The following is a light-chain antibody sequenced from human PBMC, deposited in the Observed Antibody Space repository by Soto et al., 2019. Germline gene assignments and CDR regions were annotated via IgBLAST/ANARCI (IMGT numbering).Light chain of an antibody. CDR3: VLYMGSGISV. CDR1: SGSVSKSHY. CDR2: NTN. Sequence: QTVVTQEPSSSVSPGGTVTLTCGLSSGSVSKSHYPTWYQQTPGQAPRTLIYNTNTHSSGVPDRFSGSILGNKAALTITGAQADDESAYYCVLYMGSGISVLGGGTKLTVL. V-gene: IGLV8-61*01. J-gene: IGLJ3*02.